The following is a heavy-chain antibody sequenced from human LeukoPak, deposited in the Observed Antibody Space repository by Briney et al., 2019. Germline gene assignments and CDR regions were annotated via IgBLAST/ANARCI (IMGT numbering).Heavy chain of an antibody. CDR1: GFTFSSYG. CDR2: ISDRGDKT. CDR3: AKDWSCDY. Sequence: PVRSLRLSCAASGFTFSSYGMHWVRQAPGKGLEWVSAISDRGDKTHYADSVKGRFTISRDNSKNTLYLHMISLRAEDTAIYYCAKDWSCDYWGQGTLVTVSS. V-gene: IGHV3-23*01. D-gene: IGHD1-26*01. J-gene: IGHJ4*02.